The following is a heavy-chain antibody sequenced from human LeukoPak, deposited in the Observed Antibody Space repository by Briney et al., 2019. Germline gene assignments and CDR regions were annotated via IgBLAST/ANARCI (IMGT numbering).Heavy chain of an antibody. Sequence: SQTLSLACTVSGGSISSGGYYWSWIRQPPGKGLEWIGYIYHSGSTYYNPSLKSRVTISVDRSKNQFSLKLSSVTAADTAVYYCAIHRASAYESWGRGTLVTVSS. CDR2: IYHSGST. CDR1: GGSISSGGYY. D-gene: IGHD3-3*01. V-gene: IGHV4-30-2*01. J-gene: IGHJ2*01. CDR3: AIHRASAYES.